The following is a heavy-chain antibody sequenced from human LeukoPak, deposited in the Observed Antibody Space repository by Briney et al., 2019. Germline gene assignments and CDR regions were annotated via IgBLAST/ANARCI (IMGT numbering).Heavy chain of an antibody. D-gene: IGHD3-9*01. J-gene: IGHJ4*02. CDR1: AGSISDYY. CDR2: VYYNGNT. CDR3: ARHSSDWFYFDS. Sequence: SETLSLTCYVSAGSISDYYWSWVRQPPGKTLEWIGYVYYNGNTKYSPSLKSRVTMSVDSSKNQFSLKLTSVTAADTAIYYCARHSSDWFYFDSWGRGTLVTVSS. V-gene: IGHV4-59*01.